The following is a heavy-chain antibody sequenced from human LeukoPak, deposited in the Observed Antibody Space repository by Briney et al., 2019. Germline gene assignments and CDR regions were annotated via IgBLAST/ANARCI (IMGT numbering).Heavy chain of an antibody. CDR3: ARVRGGYIDAFDN. CDR2: IIPIFGTA. CDR1: GGTFSSYA. D-gene: IGHD5-12*01. J-gene: IGHJ3*02. V-gene: IGHV1-69*13. Sequence: GASVKVSCKASGGTFSSYAISWVRQAPGQGLEWMGGIIPIFGTANYAQKFQGRVTITADESTSTAYMELSSLRSEDTAVYYCARVRGGYIDAFDNWGQGTMVTVSS.